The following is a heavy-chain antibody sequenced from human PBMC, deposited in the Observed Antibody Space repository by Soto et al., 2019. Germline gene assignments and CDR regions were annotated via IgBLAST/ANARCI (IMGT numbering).Heavy chain of an antibody. CDR1: GYTLTELS. Sequence: QVQLVQSGAEVKKPGASVKVSCKVSGYTLTELSMHWVRQAPGKGLEWMGGFDPEDGETIYAQKFQGRVTMTEDTSTDTAYMELSSLRSEDTAVYYCATRHYGDYPAGGYYYYGMDVWVQGTTVTVSS. V-gene: IGHV1-24*01. CDR3: ATRHYGDYPAGGYYYYGMDV. CDR2: FDPEDGET. D-gene: IGHD4-17*01. J-gene: IGHJ6*02.